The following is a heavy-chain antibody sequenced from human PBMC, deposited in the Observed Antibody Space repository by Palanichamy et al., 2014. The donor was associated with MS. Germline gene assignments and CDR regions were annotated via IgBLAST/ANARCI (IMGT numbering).Heavy chain of an antibody. Sequence: EVQLVESGGGLVKPGGSLRLSCAASGFTFSSYSMNWVRQAPGKGLEWVSSISSSSSYIYYADSVKGRFTISRDNAKNSLYLQTNSLRAEDTAVYYCARDPDVYSSSWYLDYWGQGTLVTVSS. CDR3: ARDPDVYSSSWYLDY. J-gene: IGHJ4*02. CDR2: ISSSSSYI. D-gene: IGHD6-13*01. V-gene: IGHV3-21*01. CDR1: GFTFSSYS.